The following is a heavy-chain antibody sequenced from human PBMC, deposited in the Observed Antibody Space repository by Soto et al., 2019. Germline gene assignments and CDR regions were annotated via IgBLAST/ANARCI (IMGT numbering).Heavy chain of an antibody. J-gene: IGHJ6*02. V-gene: IGHV1-2*02. CDR2: INPNSGGT. Sequence: ASVKVSCKASGYTFTGYYMHWVRQAPGQGLEWMGWINPNSGGTNYAQKFQGRVTMTRDTSISTAYMELSRLRSDDTAVYYCARPLFRSRYYYYGMDVCGQGSTVTVSS. CDR3: ARPLFRSRYYYYGMDV. CDR1: GYTFTGYY.